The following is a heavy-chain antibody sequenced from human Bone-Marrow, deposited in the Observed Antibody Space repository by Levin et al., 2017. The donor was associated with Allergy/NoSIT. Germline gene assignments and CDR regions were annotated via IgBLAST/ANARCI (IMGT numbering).Heavy chain of an antibody. V-gene: IGHV3-30*18. CDR2: ISYDGSNK. Sequence: PGGSLRLSCAASGFTFSSYGMHWVRQAPGKGLEWVAVISYDGSNKYYADSVKGRFTISRDNSKNTLYLQMNSLRAEDTAVYYCAKAPREDSYYYYYMDVWGKGTTVTVSS. CDR1: GFTFSSYG. J-gene: IGHJ6*03. D-gene: IGHD3-22*01. CDR3: AKAPREDSYYYYYMDV.